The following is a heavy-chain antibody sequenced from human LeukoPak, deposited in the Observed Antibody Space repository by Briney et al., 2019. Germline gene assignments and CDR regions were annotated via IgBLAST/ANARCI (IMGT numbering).Heavy chain of an antibody. D-gene: IGHD5-12*01. CDR1: GYTFSGYY. J-gene: IGHJ4*02. CDR3: ARSGITTIPNFDY. V-gene: IGHV1-2*02. CDR2: INPNSGAT. Sequence: GASVKVSCKASGYTFSGYYIHWVRQAPGQGLEWMGWINPNSGATNNAQKFRGRVTVNRDRSISTVYMDLNKLRSDDTAVYYCARSGITTIPNFDYWGQGSLVTVSS.